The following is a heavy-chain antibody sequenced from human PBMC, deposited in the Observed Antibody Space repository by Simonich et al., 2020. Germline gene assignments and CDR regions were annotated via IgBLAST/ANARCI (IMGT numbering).Heavy chain of an antibody. Sequence: QVQLVQSGAEVKKPGASVKVSCKASGYTLTAYYMHWVRQAPGQGFEWMGWINPNSGGTNYAQKFKGRVTMTRDTSISTADMELSRLRSDDTAVYYCARLGYSYGNWFDPWGQGTLVTVSA. CDR2: INPNSGGT. CDR1: GYTLTAYY. D-gene: IGHD5-18*01. CDR3: ARLGYSYGNWFDP. V-gene: IGHV1-2*02. J-gene: IGHJ5*02.